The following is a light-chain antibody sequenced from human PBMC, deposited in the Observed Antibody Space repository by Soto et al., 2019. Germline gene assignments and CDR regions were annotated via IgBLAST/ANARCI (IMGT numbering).Light chain of an antibody. Sequence: EIVLTQSPCTLSFAPWETSTLSCRASQTIGRTYLAWYQQKPGQAPRLLIHGATTRATGIPARFSGSGSGTEFTLTISSLQSEDFAVYYCQQYNNWPRTFGQGTKVDIK. CDR2: GAT. J-gene: IGKJ1*01. CDR3: QQYNNWPRT. V-gene: IGKV3-15*01. CDR1: QTIGRTY.